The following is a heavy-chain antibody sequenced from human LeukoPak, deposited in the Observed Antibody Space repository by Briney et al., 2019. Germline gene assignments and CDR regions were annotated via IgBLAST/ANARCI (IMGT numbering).Heavy chain of an antibody. CDR3: ARGSSAIEY. CDR2: IKQDGSEK. V-gene: IGHV3-7*01. D-gene: IGHD6-19*01. J-gene: IGHJ4*02. CDR1: GFTFSSHS. Sequence: GGSLRLACAASGFTFSSHSMSWGRQAPGKGLEWVGNIKQDGSEKNYVDSVKGRFTISRDNGKNSLYLQMNSLRVEDTAVYYCARGSSAIEYWGQGTLVTVSS.